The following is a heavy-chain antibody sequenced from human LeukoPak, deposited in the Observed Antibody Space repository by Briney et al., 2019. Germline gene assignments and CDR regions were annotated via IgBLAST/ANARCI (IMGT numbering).Heavy chain of an antibody. J-gene: IGHJ4*02. D-gene: IGHD3-22*01. CDR1: GYTFTSYG. Sequence: ASVKVSCKASGYTFTSYGISWVGQAPGHGLEWMGWISAYNGNTNYAQKLQGRVTMTTDTSTSTAYMELRSLRSDDTAVYYCATVWDSSGYPAFDYWGQGTLVTVSS. CDR3: ATVWDSSGYPAFDY. V-gene: IGHV1-18*01. CDR2: ISAYNGNT.